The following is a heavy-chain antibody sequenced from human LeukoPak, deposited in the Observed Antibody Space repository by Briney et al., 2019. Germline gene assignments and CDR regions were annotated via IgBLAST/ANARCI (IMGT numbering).Heavy chain of an antibody. CDR1: GFTFSTYG. D-gene: IGHD3-10*01. CDR2: ISGRADLT. V-gene: IGHV3-23*01. J-gene: IGHJ4*02. Sequence: PGETLRLSCAASGFTFSTYGITWVRQAPGKGLEWVSDISGRADLTFYADSVKGRFTISRDNSKNTLYLQMNSLRAEDTAVYYCAKRGPGSPQSGKYYFDYWGQGTLVTVSS. CDR3: AKRGPGSPQSGKYYFDY.